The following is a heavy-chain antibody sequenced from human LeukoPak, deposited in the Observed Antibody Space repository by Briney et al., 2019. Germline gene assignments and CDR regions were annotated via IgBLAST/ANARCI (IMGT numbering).Heavy chain of an antibody. V-gene: IGHV3-9*01. Sequence: GGSLRLSCAASGFTFDDYAMHWVRQAPGKGLEWVSGISWNSGSIGYADSVKGRFTTSRDNAKNSLYLQMNSLRAEDTALYYCAKDHGDTMVRGVMGDWGQGTLVTISS. CDR3: AKDHGDTMVRGVMGD. CDR2: ISWNSGSI. CDR1: GFTFDDYA. J-gene: IGHJ4*02. D-gene: IGHD3-10*01.